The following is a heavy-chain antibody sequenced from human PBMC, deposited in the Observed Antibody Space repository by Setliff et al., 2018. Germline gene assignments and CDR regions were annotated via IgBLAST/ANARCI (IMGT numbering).Heavy chain of an antibody. J-gene: IGHJ6*03. CDR1: GDSISSRRNY. CDR2: MYYGGGGST. Sequence: KPSETLSLTCTVSGDSISSRRNYWGWFRQPAGKGLEWIGSMYYGGGGSTYYNASLKSRVTISVDTSKNQFSLKLNSMTAADTAVYYCARGITSGGYWGQRFLYLDVWGRGTTVTVSS. CDR3: ARGITSGGYWGQRFLYLDV. D-gene: IGHD3-22*01. V-gene: IGHV4-39*07.